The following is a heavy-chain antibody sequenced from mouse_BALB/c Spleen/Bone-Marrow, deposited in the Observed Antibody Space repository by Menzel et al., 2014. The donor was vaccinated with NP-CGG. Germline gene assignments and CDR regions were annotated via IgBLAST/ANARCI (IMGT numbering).Heavy chain of an antibody. CDR3: ARPTIYYDYDGYAMDS. V-gene: IGHV5-12*02. J-gene: IGHJ4*01. CDR1: GFTFNDYY. D-gene: IGHD2-4*01. CDR2: ISNGGGST. Sequence: EVHLVEAGGGLVQPGGSLKLSCATSGFTFNDYYMYWVRQTPEKRLEWVAYISNGGGSTYYPDTVKGRFTISRDNAKXPLYLQMSRLKSEDTAMYYCARPTIYYDYDGYAMDSWGQGTSVTAPS.